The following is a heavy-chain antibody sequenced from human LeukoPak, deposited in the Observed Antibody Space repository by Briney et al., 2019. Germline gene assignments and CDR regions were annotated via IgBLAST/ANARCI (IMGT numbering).Heavy chain of an antibody. D-gene: IGHD6-19*01. CDR2: INPNSGGT. CDR1: GYTFTGYY. V-gene: IGHV1-2*02. Sequence: ASVKVSCKASGYTFTGYYMHWVRQAPGQGLEWMGWINPNSGGTNYAQKFQGRVTMTRDTSISTAYMELSRLRSDDTAVYYCARVYGSGWAEYFQHWGQGTLVTVSS. J-gene: IGHJ1*01. CDR3: ARVYGSGWAEYFQH.